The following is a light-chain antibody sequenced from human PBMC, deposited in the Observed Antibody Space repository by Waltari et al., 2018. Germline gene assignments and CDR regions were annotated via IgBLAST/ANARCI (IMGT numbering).Light chain of an antibody. CDR3: SSYTSSSTWV. Sequence: QSALTQPASVSGSPGQSITISCPGTSSDVGSYNYVSWYQQHPGKAPKLMIYDVTKRPSGVAHRFSGSKSGNTASLTISGLQAEDEADYYCSSYTSSSTWVFGGGTKLTVL. V-gene: IGLV2-14*01. J-gene: IGLJ3*02. CDR1: SSDVGSYNY. CDR2: DVT.